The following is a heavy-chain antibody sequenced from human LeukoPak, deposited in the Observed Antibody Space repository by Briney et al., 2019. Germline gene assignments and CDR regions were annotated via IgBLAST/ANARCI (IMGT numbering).Heavy chain of an antibody. CDR1: GFTFSSYA. Sequence: GGSLRLSCAASGFTFSSYAMSWVRQAPGKGLEWVSAISGSGGSTYYADSVKGRFTISRDNSKNTLYLQMNSLRAEDTAVYYCAKDPPGYGGSSGWFDPWGQGTLVTVSS. V-gene: IGHV3-23*01. D-gene: IGHD4-23*01. J-gene: IGHJ5*02. CDR3: AKDPPGYGGSSGWFDP. CDR2: ISGSGGST.